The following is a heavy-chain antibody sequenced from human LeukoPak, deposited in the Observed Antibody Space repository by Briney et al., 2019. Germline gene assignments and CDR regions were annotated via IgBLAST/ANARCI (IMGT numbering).Heavy chain of an antibody. J-gene: IGHJ3*02. CDR2: IYYTGSG. D-gene: IGHD6-19*01. CDR1: GGSVSSYY. Sequence: SETLSLTCTVSGGSVSSYYWSWIRQPPEKGLEWIGYIYYTGSGNNSPSLKSRVTMSVDTSKNQFSLRLNSATAADTAVYYCARARYVSAWYAFDIWGQGTMVTVSS. V-gene: IGHV4-59*02. CDR3: ARARYVSAWYAFDI.